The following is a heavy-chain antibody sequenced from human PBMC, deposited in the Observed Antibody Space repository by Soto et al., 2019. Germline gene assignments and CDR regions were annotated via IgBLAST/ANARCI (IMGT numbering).Heavy chain of an antibody. Sequence: QVQLVQSGAEVKKLGASVKVSCKASGYTFTSYGISWVRQAPGQGLEWMGWISAYNGNTNYAQKLQGRVTMTTDTSTSTAYMELRSLRSDDTAVYYCARDKAYYYDSSGYYRTIDYWGQGTLVTVSS. D-gene: IGHD3-22*01. CDR2: ISAYNGNT. CDR3: ARDKAYYYDSSGYYRTIDY. J-gene: IGHJ4*02. CDR1: GYTFTSYG. V-gene: IGHV1-18*01.